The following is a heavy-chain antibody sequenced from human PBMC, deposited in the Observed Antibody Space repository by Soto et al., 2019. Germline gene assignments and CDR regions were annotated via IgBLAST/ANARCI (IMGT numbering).Heavy chain of an antibody. J-gene: IGHJ4*02. D-gene: IGHD1-7*01. CDR1: GGSITSSEW. CDR2: ISHSGST. Sequence: SDTLSLTCAISGGSITSSEWWSWVRQPPGKGLEWVGEISHSGSTNYNPSLKSRVTISLDKSRNQLSLNLNSVTAADTAVYYCASRTGTVPYWGQGXLVTVYS. V-gene: IGHV4-4*02. CDR3: ASRTGTVPY.